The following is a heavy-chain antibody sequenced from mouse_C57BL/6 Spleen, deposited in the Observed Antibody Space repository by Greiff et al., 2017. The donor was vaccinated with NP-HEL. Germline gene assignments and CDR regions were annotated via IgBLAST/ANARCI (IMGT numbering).Heavy chain of an antibody. V-gene: IGHV14-4*01. D-gene: IGHD1-1*01. CDR3: TTSYYGSSYEMFAY. Sequence: EVQLQQSGAELVRPGASVKLSCTASGFNIKDDYMHWVKQRPEQGLEWIGWIDPENGDTEYASKFQGKATITADTSSNTAYLQLSSLTSEDTAVYYCTTSYYGSSYEMFAYWGQGTLVTVSA. CDR2: IDPENGDT. J-gene: IGHJ3*01. CDR1: GFNIKDDY.